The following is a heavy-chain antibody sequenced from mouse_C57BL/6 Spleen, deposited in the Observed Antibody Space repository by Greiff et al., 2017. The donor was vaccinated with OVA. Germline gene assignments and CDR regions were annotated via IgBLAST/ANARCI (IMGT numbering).Heavy chain of an antibody. J-gene: IGHJ2*01. D-gene: IGHD1-1*01. Sequence: EVQLQPSGPELVKPGASVKITCKASGYSFTNYNMNWVKQSNGKSLEWIGVINPNYGTTSYNQKFKGKATLTVDQSSSAAYMQLDSLTSEDSAVYYCAREDYYGSSADYWGQGTTLTVSS. V-gene: IGHV1-39*01. CDR2: INPNYGTT. CDR3: AREDYYGSSADY. CDR1: GYSFTNYN.